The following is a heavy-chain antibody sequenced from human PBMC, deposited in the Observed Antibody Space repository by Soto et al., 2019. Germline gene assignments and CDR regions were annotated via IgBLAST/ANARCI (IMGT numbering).Heavy chain of an antibody. J-gene: IGHJ3*01. CDR3: VRGGSGATSRDLFDV. CDR2: ISSTSNPI. CDR1: GFTFSSYS. D-gene: IGHD3-10*01. V-gene: IGHV3-21*06. Sequence: PGGSLRLSCAASGFTFSSYSINWVRQPPGKGLEWVSSISSTSNPIFYADSVKGRFTISRDNSKNSLYLQMNGLRAEDTAVYFCVRGGSGATSRDLFDVWGQGTSVTVSS.